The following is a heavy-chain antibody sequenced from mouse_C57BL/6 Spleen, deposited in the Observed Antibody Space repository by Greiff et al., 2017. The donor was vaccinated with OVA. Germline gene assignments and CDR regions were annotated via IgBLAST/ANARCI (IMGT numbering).Heavy chain of an antibody. CDR1: GYTFTSYT. Sequence: VKLVESGAELARPGASVKMSCKASGYTFTSYTMHWVKQRPGQGLEWIGYINPSSGYTKYNQKFKDKATLTADKSSSTAYMQLSSLTSEDSAVYYCARSPSYAMDYWGQGTSVTVSS. CDR3: ARSPSYAMDY. V-gene: IGHV1-4*01. J-gene: IGHJ4*01. CDR2: INPSSGYT.